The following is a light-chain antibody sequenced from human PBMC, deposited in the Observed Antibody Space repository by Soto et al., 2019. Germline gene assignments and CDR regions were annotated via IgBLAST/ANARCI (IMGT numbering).Light chain of an antibody. Sequence: DLPLTKSPSPLSASVGDRVTITCRASQSISSWLAWYQQKPGKAPKLLIYDASSLESGVPSRFSGSGSGTEFTLTISSLQPDDFATYYCQQYNSYPAFGQGTKVDIK. CDR1: QSISSW. CDR3: QQYNSYPA. J-gene: IGKJ1*01. V-gene: IGKV1-5*01. CDR2: DAS.